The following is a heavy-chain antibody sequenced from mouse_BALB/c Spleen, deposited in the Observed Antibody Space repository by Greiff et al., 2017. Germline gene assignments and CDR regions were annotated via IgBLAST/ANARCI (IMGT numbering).Heavy chain of an antibody. CDR1: GFTFSSYA. V-gene: IGHV5-9-3*01. D-gene: IGHD2-3*01. Sequence: EVKLVESGGGLVKPGGSLKLSCAASGFTFSSYAMSWVRQTPEKRLEWVATISSGGSYTYYPDSVKGRFTISRDNAKNTLYLQMSSLRSEDTAMYYCARQARDDGRMDYWGQGTSVTVSS. J-gene: IGHJ4*01. CDR3: ARQARDDGRMDY. CDR2: ISSGGSYT.